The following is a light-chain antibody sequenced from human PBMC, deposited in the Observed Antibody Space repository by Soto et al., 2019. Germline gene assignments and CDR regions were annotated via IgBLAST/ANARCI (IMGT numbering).Light chain of an antibody. V-gene: IGKV1-12*01. J-gene: IGKJ3*01. CDR1: QGISNW. Sequence: DIQMTQSPSFVSASVGDRVTITCRASQGISNWLAWYQQKPGKAPKLLIYETSNLQGGDPSRFSGNESGTDFALTIGSLQPEDSATYYCQQSSSFPLTFGPGTKVDIK. CDR3: QQSSSFPLT. CDR2: ETS.